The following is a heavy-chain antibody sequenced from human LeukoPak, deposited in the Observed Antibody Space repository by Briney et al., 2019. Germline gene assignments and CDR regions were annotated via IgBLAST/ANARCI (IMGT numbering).Heavy chain of an antibody. J-gene: IGHJ1*01. CDR3: ARDRSWVVTASRSEYFQH. D-gene: IGHD2-21*02. CDR2: ISSSGSTI. V-gene: IGHV3-48*03. Sequence: GGSLRLSCEASGFTFSSYEMNWVRQAPGKGLEWVSYISSSGSTIYYADSVKGRFTISRDNAKNSLYLQMNSLRAEDTAVYYCARDRSWVVTASRSEYFQHWGQGTLVTVSS. CDR1: GFTFSSYE.